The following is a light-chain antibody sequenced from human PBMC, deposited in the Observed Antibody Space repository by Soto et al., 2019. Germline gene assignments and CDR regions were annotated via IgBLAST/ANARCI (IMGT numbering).Light chain of an antibody. CDR2: KAS. CDR3: QHYSNYPLT. J-gene: IGKJ4*01. CDR1: QRISSW. V-gene: IGKV1-5*03. Sequence: DIQMTQSPSTLSASVGDRVTITCRASQRISSWLAWYQQKPGKAPKLLIYKASSLDSGVPSRFSGSGSGTEFTLTISSLQPDDFATYYCQHYSNYPLTFGGGTKVDIK.